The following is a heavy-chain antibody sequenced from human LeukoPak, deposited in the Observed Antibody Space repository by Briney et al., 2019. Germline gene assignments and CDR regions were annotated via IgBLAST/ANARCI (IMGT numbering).Heavy chain of an antibody. Sequence: SETLSLTCTVSGGSISSSSYYWGWIRQPPGKGLEWIGSIYYSGSTYYNPSLKSRVTISVDTSKNQFSLKLSSMTAADTAVYYCARLEVRGNYFDYWGQGTLVTVSS. V-gene: IGHV4-39*01. CDR3: ARLEVRGNYFDY. CDR1: GGSISSSSYY. J-gene: IGHJ4*02. D-gene: IGHD3-10*01. CDR2: IYYSGST.